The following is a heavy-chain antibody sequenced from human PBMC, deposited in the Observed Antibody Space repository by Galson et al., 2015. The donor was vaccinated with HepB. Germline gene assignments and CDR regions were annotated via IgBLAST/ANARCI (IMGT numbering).Heavy chain of an antibody. CDR2: INAGNGNT. CDR3: ARDSRWLQYGWYFDL. Sequence: MHWVRQAPGQRLEWMGWINAGNGNTKYSQKFQGRVTMTRDTSTSTVYMELSSLRSEDTAVYYCARDSRWLQYGWYFDLWGRGTLVTVSS. J-gene: IGHJ2*01. D-gene: IGHD5-24*01. V-gene: IGHV1-3*01.